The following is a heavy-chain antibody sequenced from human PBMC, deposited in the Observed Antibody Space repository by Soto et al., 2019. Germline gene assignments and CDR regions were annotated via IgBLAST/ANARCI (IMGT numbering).Heavy chain of an antibody. D-gene: IGHD6-13*01. CDR3: ARDNIAAAGTKPHPYPTYYYYYGMDV. J-gene: IGHJ6*02. CDR2: IGTAGDT. Sequence: GGSLRLSCAASGFTFSSYDMHWVRQATGKGLEWVSAIGTAGDTYYPGSVKGRFTISRENAKNSLYLQMNSLRAEDTAVYYCARDNIAAAGTKPHPYPTYYYYYGMDVWGQGTTVTVSS. V-gene: IGHV3-13*01. CDR1: GFTFSSYD.